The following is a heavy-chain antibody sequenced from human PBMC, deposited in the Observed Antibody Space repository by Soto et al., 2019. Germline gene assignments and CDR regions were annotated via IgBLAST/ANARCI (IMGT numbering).Heavy chain of an antibody. CDR1: GFPFDDYT. Sequence: GGSLRLSCAASGFPFDDYTMHWVRQVPGKGLEWVSLITGNGAATFYADSVKGRFTVSRDNSGNSLFLQMNSLRSDDTAIYFCAKDKIATAGIYYYYGLDVWGPGTTVTVSS. D-gene: IGHD6-13*01. CDR2: ITGNGAAT. CDR3: AKDKIATAGIYYYYGLDV. J-gene: IGHJ6*02. V-gene: IGHV3-43*01.